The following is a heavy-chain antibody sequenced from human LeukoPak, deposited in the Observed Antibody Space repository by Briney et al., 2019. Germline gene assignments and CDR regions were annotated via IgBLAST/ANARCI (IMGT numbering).Heavy chain of an antibody. CDR3: ARQFGCFGESPYYYYYYGMDV. J-gene: IGHJ6*02. D-gene: IGHD3-10*01. V-gene: IGHV4-39*01. CDR1: GGSISSSSYY. Sequence: SETLSLTCTVSGGSISSSSYYWGWIRQPPGKGLEWIGSIYYSGSTYYNPSLKSRVTISVDTSKNQFSLKLSSVTAADTAVYYCARQFGCFGESPYYYYYYGMDVWGQGTAVTVSS. CDR2: IYYSGST.